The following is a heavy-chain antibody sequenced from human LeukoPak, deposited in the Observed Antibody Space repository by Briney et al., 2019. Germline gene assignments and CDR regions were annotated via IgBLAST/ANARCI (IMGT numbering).Heavy chain of an antibody. CDR3: ASLGYCGSSSCYGYYYMDV. D-gene: IGHD2-2*01. Sequence: GGSLRLSCAASGFTFSDHYMDWVRQAPGKGLEWVGRSTNKANSYTTEYAASVRGRFTISREDSKNSLYLQMNSLKTEDTAVYYCASLGYCGSSSCYGYYYMDVWGKGTTVTVSS. CDR2: STNKANSYTT. V-gene: IGHV3-72*01. J-gene: IGHJ6*03. CDR1: GFTFSDHY.